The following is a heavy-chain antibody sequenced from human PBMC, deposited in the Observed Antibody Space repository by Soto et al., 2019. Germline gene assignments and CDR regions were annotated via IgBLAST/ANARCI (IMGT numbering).Heavy chain of an antibody. CDR2: ISYDGSNK. D-gene: IGHD5-18*01. CDR3: AREHRYGYPDY. CDR1: GFTFSSYA. V-gene: IGHV3-30-3*01. J-gene: IGHJ4*02. Sequence: GGSLRLSCAASGFTFSSYAMHWVRQAPGKGLEWVEVISYDGSNKYYAASVKGRFTISRDNSKNTLYLQMNSLRAEDTAVYYCAREHRYGYPDYWGQGTLVNVSS.